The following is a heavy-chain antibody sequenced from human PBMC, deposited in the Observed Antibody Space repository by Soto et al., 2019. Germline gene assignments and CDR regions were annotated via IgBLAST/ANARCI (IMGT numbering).Heavy chain of an antibody. CDR2: IYPGDSDT. CDR3: ARLMVRGARSHYYYYGMYV. Sequence: GESLKISCKGSGYSFTSYWIGWVRQMPGKGLDWMGIIYPGDSDTRYSPSFQGQVTISADKSISTAYLQWSSLKASDTAMYYCARLMVRGARSHYYYYGMYVWGQGTTVTGYS. V-gene: IGHV5-51*01. D-gene: IGHD3-10*01. J-gene: IGHJ6*02. CDR1: GYSFTSYW.